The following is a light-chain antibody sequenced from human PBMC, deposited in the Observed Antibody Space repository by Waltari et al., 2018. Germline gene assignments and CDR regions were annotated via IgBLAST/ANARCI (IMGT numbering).Light chain of an antibody. V-gene: IGKV1-12*01. J-gene: IGKJ1*01. CDR1: QGISRR. CDR3: QQVNSFPRT. Sequence: DIQMTQSPSSVSASVGDRVTLTCRAIQGISRRLAWSQQKPGEATKRLIYDASSLHSGVPSRFSGSGSGTDFTLTIRSLQPEDFATYYCQQVNSFPRTFGQGTKVEVK. CDR2: DAS.